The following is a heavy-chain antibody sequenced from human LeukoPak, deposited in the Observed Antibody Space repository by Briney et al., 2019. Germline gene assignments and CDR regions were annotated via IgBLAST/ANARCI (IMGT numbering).Heavy chain of an antibody. D-gene: IGHD4-17*01. V-gene: IGHV3-23*01. CDR1: GFTFSSYA. J-gene: IGHJ4*02. CDR3: AKEAFDYGDYGH. Sequence: PGRSLRLSCAASGFTFSSYAMHWVRQAPGKGLEWVSATSGSGGSTYYADSVKGRFTISRDNSKNTLYLQMNSLRAEDTAVYYCAKEAFDYGDYGHWGQGTLVTVSS. CDR2: TSGSGGST.